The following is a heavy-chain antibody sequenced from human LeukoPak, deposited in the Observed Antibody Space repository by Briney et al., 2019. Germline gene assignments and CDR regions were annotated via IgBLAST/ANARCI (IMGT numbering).Heavy chain of an antibody. CDR1: GYTXTGYY. V-gene: IGHV1-2*02. CDR3: ARATSTAATDGRDSY. D-gene: IGHD2-15*01. CDR2: INPNSGGT. J-gene: IGHJ4*02. Sequence: ASVKVSCKASGYTXTGYYMHWVRQAPGQGLEWMGWINPNSGGTNYAQKFQGRVTMTRDTSISTAYMELSRLRPDDTAVYYCARATSTAATDGRDSYWGQGTLVTVSS.